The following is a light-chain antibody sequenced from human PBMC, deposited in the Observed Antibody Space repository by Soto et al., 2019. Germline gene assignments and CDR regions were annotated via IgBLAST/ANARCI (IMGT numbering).Light chain of an antibody. CDR1: QTVSTY. J-gene: IGKJ4*01. V-gene: IGKV3-11*01. CDR3: QQRYNWLT. Sequence: IVLPQYPATLSLSPGERATLSCRARQTVSTYLSWYQHKSGEAPRLLIYGASNRATGIPARFSGSASGTDFALTSSSLEPEDSAVYYCQQRYNWLTFGGGTKVEI. CDR2: GAS.